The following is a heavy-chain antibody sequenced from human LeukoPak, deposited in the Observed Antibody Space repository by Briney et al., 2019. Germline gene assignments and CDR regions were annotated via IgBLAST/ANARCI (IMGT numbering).Heavy chain of an antibody. Sequence: ASVKVSCKASGYTFTGYYMHWVRQAPGQGLEWMGWINPNSGGTNYAQKFQGRVTMTRDTSISTAYMGLSRLRSDDTAVYYCARDIYYYDSSGKGPDYWGQGTLVTVSP. CDR2: INPNSGGT. V-gene: IGHV1-2*02. J-gene: IGHJ4*02. D-gene: IGHD3-22*01. CDR3: ARDIYYYDSSGKGPDY. CDR1: GYTFTGYY.